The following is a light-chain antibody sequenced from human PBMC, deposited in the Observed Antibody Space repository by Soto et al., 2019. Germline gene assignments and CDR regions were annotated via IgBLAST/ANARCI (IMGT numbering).Light chain of an antibody. J-gene: IGKJ5*01. CDR2: GAS. Sequence: EIVMTQSPATLSVSPGERATLSCRASQSVSSNLAWYQQIPGQAPRLLIYGASTRATGIPARFSGSGSGTEFTLTISCLQSEDFATYYCQQYYSYPSITFGQGTRLEIK. CDR3: QQYYSYPSIT. V-gene: IGKV3-15*01. CDR1: QSVSSN.